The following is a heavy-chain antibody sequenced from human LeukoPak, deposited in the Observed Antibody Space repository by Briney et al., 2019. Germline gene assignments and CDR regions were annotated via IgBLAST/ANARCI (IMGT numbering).Heavy chain of an antibody. J-gene: IGHJ5*02. CDR1: GYSFTGYF. D-gene: IGHD6-13*01. V-gene: IGHV1-2*02. Sequence: GASVKVFCKASGYSFTGYFIHWVRQAPGQGLEWMGWINPNSGGTNYAQNFQGRVTMTWDTSISTAYMELSRLRSDDTAVYYCAKAGLTMHSSSPNWFDPWGQGTLVTVSS. CDR3: AKAGLTMHSSSPNWFDP. CDR2: INPNSGGT.